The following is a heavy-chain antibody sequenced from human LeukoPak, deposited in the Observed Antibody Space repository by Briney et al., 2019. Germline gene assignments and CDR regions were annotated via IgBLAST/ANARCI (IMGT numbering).Heavy chain of an antibody. CDR3: ALSDVLLWFGELSPGEGMDV. CDR2: ISSSSYI. D-gene: IGHD3-10*01. J-gene: IGHJ6*02. CDR1: GFTFSSYS. Sequence: PGGSLRLSCAASGFTFSSYSMNWVRQAPGKGLEWVSSISSSSYIYYADSVKGRFTISRDNAKNSLYLQMNSLRAEDTAVYYCALSDVLLWFGELSPGEGMDVWGQGTTVTVSS. V-gene: IGHV3-21*01.